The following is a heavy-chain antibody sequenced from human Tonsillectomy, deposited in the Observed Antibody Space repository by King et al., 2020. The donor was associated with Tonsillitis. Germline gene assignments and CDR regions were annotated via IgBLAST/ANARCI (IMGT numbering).Heavy chain of an antibody. CDR3: ARHPSRGSPPES. CDR2: IYYSGST. Sequence: HVQLQESGPGLVKPSETLSLTCTVSGGSISSYYWSWSRQPPGKGLEWIGYIYYSGSTNYNPSLKSRVTISVDTSKNQFSLKLSSVTAADTAVYYCARHPSRGSPPESWGQGTLVTVSS. V-gene: IGHV4-59*01. CDR1: GGSISSYY. J-gene: IGHJ4*02. D-gene: IGHD1-26*01.